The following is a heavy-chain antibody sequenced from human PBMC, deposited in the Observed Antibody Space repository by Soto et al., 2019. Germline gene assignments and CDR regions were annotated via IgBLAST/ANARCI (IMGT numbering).Heavy chain of an antibody. D-gene: IGHD1-1*01. Sequence: SVKVSCKASGGTFSSYAISWVRQAPGQGLEWMGGVIPIFGTANYPQKFQGRLTITADEATNTAYMELNSLRSDDTAVYYCARPPAITHQYDHGLAVWGQGTTVTVSS. J-gene: IGHJ6*02. V-gene: IGHV1-69*13. CDR1: GGTFSSYA. CDR3: ARPPAITHQYDHGLAV. CDR2: VIPIFGTA.